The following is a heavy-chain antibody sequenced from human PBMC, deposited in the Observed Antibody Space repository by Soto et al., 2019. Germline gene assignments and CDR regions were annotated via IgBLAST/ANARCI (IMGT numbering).Heavy chain of an antibody. CDR3: ARDGAVNSDYYGSGSYGAYYYYYGMDV. D-gene: IGHD3-10*01. J-gene: IGHJ6*02. CDR1: GYTFTSYA. Sequence: ASVKFSCKASGYTFTSYAMHWVRQAPGQRLEWMGWINAGNGNTKYSQKFQGRVTITRDTSASTAYMELSSLRSEDTAVYYCARDGAVNSDYYGSGSYGAYYYYYGMDVWGQGTTVTVSS. V-gene: IGHV1-3*01. CDR2: INAGNGNT.